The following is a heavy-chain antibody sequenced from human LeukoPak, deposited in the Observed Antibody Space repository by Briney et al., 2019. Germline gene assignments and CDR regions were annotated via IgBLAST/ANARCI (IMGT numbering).Heavy chain of an antibody. J-gene: IGHJ4*02. CDR1: AFTFSSPA. CDR3: DGGTAGDY. D-gene: IGHD4-23*01. Sequence: PGGSLRISCAASAFTFSSPAMSSARQAPGKGLDWVSAITGTGGTTYYADSGKGRFTISRDTSKNTQYLQKNSRRAEDTAVYYCDGGTAGDYWGQGTLVTVSS. CDR2: ITGTGGTT. V-gene: IGHV3-23*01.